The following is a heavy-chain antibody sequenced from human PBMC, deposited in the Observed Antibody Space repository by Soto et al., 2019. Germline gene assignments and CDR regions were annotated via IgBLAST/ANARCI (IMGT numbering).Heavy chain of an antibody. J-gene: IGHJ3*02. CDR3: ARGQNSMVRGATAFGK. D-gene: IGHD3-10*01. Sequence: QITLKESGPPLVKPTQTLTLTCTVSGFSLISSGVGVCWIRQPPGKALEWLALIYWDGDKRYSPSLKSRLTITKDSPKSQVVLTMTDMYPVNTATYFFARGQNSMVRGATAFGKGCRGTLVTVSS. CDR2: IYWDGDK. CDR1: GFSLISSGVG. V-gene: IGHV2-5*02.